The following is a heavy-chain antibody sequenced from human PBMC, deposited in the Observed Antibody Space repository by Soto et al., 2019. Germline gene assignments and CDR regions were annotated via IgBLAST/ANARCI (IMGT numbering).Heavy chain of an antibody. V-gene: IGHV4-59*08. CDR1: GGSISSYY. CDR2: IYYSGST. Sequence: SETLSLTCTVSGGSISSYYWSWIRQPPGKGLEWIGYIYYSGSTNYNPSLKSRVTISVDTSKNQFSLKLSSVTAADTAVYYCARHGVAGTCFDYWGQGTLVTVS. D-gene: IGHD6-19*01. CDR3: ARHGVAGTCFDY. J-gene: IGHJ4*02.